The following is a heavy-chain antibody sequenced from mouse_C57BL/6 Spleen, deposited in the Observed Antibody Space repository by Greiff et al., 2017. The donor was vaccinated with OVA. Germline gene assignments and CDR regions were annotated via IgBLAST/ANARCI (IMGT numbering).Heavy chain of an antibody. J-gene: IGHJ2*01. CDR3: ARFTVHYFDY. CDR2: IWTGGGT. Sequence: VMLVESGPGLVAPSQRLSITCPVSGFSLTSYAISWVRQPPGQGLAWLGVIWTGGGTNYNSALKSRLSISKDNYKSQVFLKMNSLQTDDTARYYCARFTVHYFDYWGQGTTLTVSS. CDR1: GFSLTSYA. D-gene: IGHD1-1*01. V-gene: IGHV2-9-1*01.